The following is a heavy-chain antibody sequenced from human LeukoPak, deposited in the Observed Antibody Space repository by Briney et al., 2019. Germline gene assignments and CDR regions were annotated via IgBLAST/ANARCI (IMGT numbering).Heavy chain of an antibody. CDR2: ISGDGGST. D-gene: IGHD2/OR15-2a*01. Sequence: GGSLRLSCAASGFTFGDYAMHWVRQAPGKGLEWVSLISGDGGSTYYADSVKGRFTISRDNAKNSLYLQMNSLRAEDTAVYYCARGGGRHVEYWGQGNLVTVSS. CDR1: GFTFGDYA. J-gene: IGHJ4*02. CDR3: ARGGGRHVEY. V-gene: IGHV3-43*02.